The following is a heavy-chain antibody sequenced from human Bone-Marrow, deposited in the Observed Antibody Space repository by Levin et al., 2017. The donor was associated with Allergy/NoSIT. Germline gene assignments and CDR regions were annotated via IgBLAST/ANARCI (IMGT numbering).Heavy chain of an antibody. V-gene: IGHV1-69*06. Sequence: KHGESLKISCKASGGTYSSYAINWVRQAPGQGLEWMGVIVPKLDTTNYAQRFQGRVTITADKSTSTAYMELNSLKSEDTAIYYCATVAGQGSWGQGTLVTVS. CDR2: IVPKLDTT. CDR1: GGTYSSYA. CDR3: ATVAGQGS. D-gene: IGHD6-19*01. J-gene: IGHJ5*02.